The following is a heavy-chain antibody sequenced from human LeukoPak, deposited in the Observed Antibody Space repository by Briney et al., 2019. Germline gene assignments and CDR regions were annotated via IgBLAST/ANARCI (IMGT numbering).Heavy chain of an antibody. J-gene: IGHJ3*02. CDR2: INSDGSST. V-gene: IGHV3-74*01. CDR1: GFTFSSYW. D-gene: IGHD3-16*01. CDR3: ARMIRNNAFDI. Sequence: GGSLRLPCAASGFTFSSYWMHWVRQAPGKGLVWVSRINSDGSSTSYADSVKGRFTISRDNAKNTLYLHMNSLRAEDTAVYYCARMIRNNAFDIWGQGTMVTVSS.